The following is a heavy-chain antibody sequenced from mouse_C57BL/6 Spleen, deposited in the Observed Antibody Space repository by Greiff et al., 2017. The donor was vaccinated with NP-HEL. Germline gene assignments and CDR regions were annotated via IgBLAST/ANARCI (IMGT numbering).Heavy chain of an antibody. CDR1: GFNIKDDY. CDR2: IDPENGDT. Sequence: EVQLQQSGAELVRPGASVKLSCTASGFNIKDDYMHWVKQRPEQGLEWIGWIDPENGDTEYASKFQGKAPITADTSSNTAYLQLSSLTSEDTAVYYWTLQRDYYYGSSHFDYWGQGTTLTVSS. V-gene: IGHV14-4*01. CDR3: TLQRDYYYGSSHFDY. D-gene: IGHD1-1*01. J-gene: IGHJ2*01.